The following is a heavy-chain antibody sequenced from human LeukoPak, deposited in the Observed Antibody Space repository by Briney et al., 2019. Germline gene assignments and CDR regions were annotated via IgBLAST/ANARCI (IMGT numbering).Heavy chain of an antibody. J-gene: IGHJ4*02. CDR1: GFTFSTYA. CDR3: AREHY. V-gene: IGHV3-30*04. CDR2: ISYDDIDK. Sequence: GGSLRLSCAASGFTFSTYAMHWVRQAPGKGLEWVAVISYDDIDKYYADSVRGRFTISRDNSNHTLYLQMNSLRTEDTAVYYCAREHYWGQGTLVTVSS.